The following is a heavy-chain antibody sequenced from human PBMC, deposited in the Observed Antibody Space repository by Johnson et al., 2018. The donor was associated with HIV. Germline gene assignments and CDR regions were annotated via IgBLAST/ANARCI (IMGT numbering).Heavy chain of an antibody. CDR2: ISSSGSTI. CDR1: GFTFDDYD. D-gene: IGHD6-13*01. CDR3: AKDIMPGSSRWVLPLDAFDI. Sequence: QVQLVESGGGVVQPGRSLRLSCAASGFTFDDYDMSWIRQAPGKGLEWVSYISSSGSTIYYADSVKGRFTISRDNAKNSLYLQMNSLRAEDTAVYYCAKDIMPGSSRWVLPLDAFDIWGQGTMVTVSS. V-gene: IGHV3-11*04. J-gene: IGHJ3*02.